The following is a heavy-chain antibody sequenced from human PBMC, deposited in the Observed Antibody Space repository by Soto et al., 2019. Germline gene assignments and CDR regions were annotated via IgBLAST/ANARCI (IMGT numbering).Heavy chain of an antibody. D-gene: IGHD6-19*01. Sequence: ASVKVSCKTSGYTFTSYGVHWVRQAPGQRLEWMAWINAGNANAKYSQKFQGRVAISRDTSASTVYMELSSLRSEDTAVYYCAREGKAVAGNGYHYYALDGWGQGTTVTVSS. CDR3: AREGKAVAGNGYHYYALDG. V-gene: IGHV1-3*01. J-gene: IGHJ6*02. CDR2: INAGNANA. CDR1: GYTFTSYG.